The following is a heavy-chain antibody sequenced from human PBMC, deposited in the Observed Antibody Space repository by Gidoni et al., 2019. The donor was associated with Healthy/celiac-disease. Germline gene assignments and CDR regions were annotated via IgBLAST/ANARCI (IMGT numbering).Heavy chain of an antibody. J-gene: IGHJ3*02. CDR3: ARERGGRDGYNNAFDI. V-gene: IGHV1-69*01. D-gene: IGHD5-12*01. CDR2: IIPIFGTA. Sequence: QVQLVQSGAEVTKPGSSVKVSCKASGGTFSSYAISWVRQAPGQGLEWMGGIIPIFGTANYAQKFQGRVTITADESTSTAYMELSSLRSEDTAVYYCARERGGRDGYNNAFDIWGQGTMVTVSS. CDR1: GGTFSSYA.